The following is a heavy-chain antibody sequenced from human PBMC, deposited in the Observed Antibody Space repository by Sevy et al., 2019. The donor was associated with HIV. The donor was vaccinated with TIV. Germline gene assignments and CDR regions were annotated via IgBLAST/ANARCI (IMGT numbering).Heavy chain of an antibody. CDR2: IYAGGST. V-gene: IGHV4-61*02. Sequence: SETLSLTCSVSGGSISSETYDWNWIRQPAGKGLEWIGRIYAGGSTNYNPSLKSRVTISVDTSKTHFSLELNSVTAADTAVYYYARGAPPVDWLQFSRAFDYWGQGSLVTVSS. D-gene: IGHD5-12*01. CDR1: GGSISSETYD. CDR3: ARGAPPVDWLQFSRAFDY. J-gene: IGHJ4*02.